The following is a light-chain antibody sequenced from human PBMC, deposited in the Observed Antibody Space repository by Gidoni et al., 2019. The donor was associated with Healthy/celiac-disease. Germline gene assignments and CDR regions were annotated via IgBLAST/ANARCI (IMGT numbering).Light chain of an antibody. Sequence: EIVMTQSPATLSVYPGERATLSCRARQSVSSNLAWYQQKPGQAPRLLIYGASTRATGIPARLSCSWSGTEFTLTISSLQSEDFAVYYCQQYNNWPPKFGQGTKVEIK. CDR3: QQYNNWPPK. J-gene: IGKJ1*01. CDR2: GAS. V-gene: IGKV3-15*01. CDR1: QSVSSN.